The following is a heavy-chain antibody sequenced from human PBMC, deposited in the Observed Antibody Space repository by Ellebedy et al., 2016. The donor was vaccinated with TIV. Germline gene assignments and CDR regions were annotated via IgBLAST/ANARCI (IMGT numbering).Heavy chain of an antibody. V-gene: IGHV3-66*01. Sequence: GESLKISCAASGFTVSTNYMTWVRQAPGKGLEWVSIIYSGDDAYYADSVKGRFFISRDNSENTLYLQMSSLKAEDTAVYYCARASFYDVDLSGWYFDFWGRGTLVTVSS. CDR1: GFTVSTNY. CDR2: IYSGDDA. D-gene: IGHD3-10*02. J-gene: IGHJ2*01. CDR3: ARASFYDVDLSGWYFDF.